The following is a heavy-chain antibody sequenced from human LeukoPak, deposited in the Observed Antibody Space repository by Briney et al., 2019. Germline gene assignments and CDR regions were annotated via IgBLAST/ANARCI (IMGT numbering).Heavy chain of an antibody. CDR2: ISYDGSNK. CDR3: AKVTTVTIGYFDY. Sequence: GGSLRLSCAASGFTFSSYVMHWVRQAPGKGLEWVAVISYDGSNKYYADSVKGRFTISRDNSKNTLYLQMNSLRAEDTAVYYCAKVTTVTIGYFDYWGQGTLVTVSS. D-gene: IGHD4-17*01. CDR1: GFTFSSYV. V-gene: IGHV3-30*18. J-gene: IGHJ4*02.